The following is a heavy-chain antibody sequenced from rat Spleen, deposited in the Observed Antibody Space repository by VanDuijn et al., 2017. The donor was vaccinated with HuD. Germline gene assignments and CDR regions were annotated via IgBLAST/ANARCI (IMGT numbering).Heavy chain of an antibody. J-gene: IGHJ3*01. V-gene: IGHV5-29*01. D-gene: IGHD1-6*01. CDR2: ISYDGGRN. CDR1: GFTFSEFF. CDR3: ARQYVYYGSKSSNWFAY. Sequence: EVELVQSDGGLVQPGGSLKLSCAASGFTFSEFFMAWVRQTPAKGLEWVATISYDGGRNFYRDSVKGRFTVSRNNAKNTLYLQMDSLRSEDTATYYCARQYVYYGSKSSNWFAYWGQGTLVTVSS.